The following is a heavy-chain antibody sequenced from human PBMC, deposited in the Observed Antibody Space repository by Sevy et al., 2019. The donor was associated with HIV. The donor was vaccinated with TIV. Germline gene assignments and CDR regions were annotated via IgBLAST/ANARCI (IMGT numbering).Heavy chain of an antibody. CDR3: ARPRANYFDHYFFYAMDV. CDR1: GFAFSNYYA. D-gene: IGHD1-7*01. V-gene: IGHV3-30-3*01. J-gene: IGHJ6*02. Sequence: GGSLRLSCPASGFAFSNYYAMHWVRQAPGKGLEWVALISYDGSDKYYSDSVKGRFTISRDNFKNTLYLQMNSLTTEDTAVYYCARPRANYFDHYFFYAMDVWGQGTTVTVSS. CDR2: ISYDGSDK.